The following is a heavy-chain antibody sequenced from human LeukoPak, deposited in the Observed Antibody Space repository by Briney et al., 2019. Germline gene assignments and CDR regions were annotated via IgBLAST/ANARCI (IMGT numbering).Heavy chain of an antibody. Sequence: SISSSSSYIYYADSVKGRFTISRDNAKNSLYLQMNSLRAEDTAVYYCAGRGYSYGEDAFDIWGQGTMVTVSS. D-gene: IGHD5-18*01. V-gene: IGHV3-21*01. CDR2: ISSSSSYI. J-gene: IGHJ3*02. CDR3: AGRGYSYGEDAFDI.